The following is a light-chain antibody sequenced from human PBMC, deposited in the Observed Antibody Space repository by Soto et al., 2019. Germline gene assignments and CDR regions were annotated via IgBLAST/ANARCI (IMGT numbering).Light chain of an antibody. CDR3: QQSYSTLTWT. CDR2: AAS. J-gene: IGKJ1*01. V-gene: IGKV1-39*01. CDR1: QSISSY. Sequence: DIQMTQSPSSLSASVGDRVTITCRASQSISSYLNWYQQKPGKAPKLLIYAASSLQSGVPSRFSGSGSGTDFTLTISSLQPEDFATYYCQQSYSTLTWTFGQGTNVDI.